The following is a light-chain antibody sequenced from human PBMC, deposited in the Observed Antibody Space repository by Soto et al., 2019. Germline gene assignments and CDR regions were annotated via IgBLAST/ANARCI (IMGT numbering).Light chain of an antibody. Sequence: DIVMTQTPLSLSFTPGQPASTSFTSVQSRVHSDGKTYLYWYQQKPGQAPWLLLHSASTRVTGVPVRFSGSGFGTEFKLTISSLQSEDSAIYYCQQYYHWPPITFGPGTRLEIK. V-gene: IGKV2-29*01. CDR1: QSRVHSDGKTY. CDR2: SAS. J-gene: IGKJ5*01. CDR3: QQYYHWPPIT.